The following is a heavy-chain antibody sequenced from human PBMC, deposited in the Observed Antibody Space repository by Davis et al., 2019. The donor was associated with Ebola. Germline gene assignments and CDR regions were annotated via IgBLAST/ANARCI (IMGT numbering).Heavy chain of an antibody. J-gene: IGHJ4*02. CDR1: GGSISSYY. D-gene: IGHD4-11*01. CDR2: IYYSGST. CDR3: ARDLGDYSNDY. Sequence: PSETLSLTCTVSGGSISSYYWSWIRQPSGKGLEWIGYIYYSGSTNYNPSLKSRVTISVDTSKNQFSLKLSSVTAADTAVYYCARDLGDYSNDYWGQGTLVTVSS. V-gene: IGHV4-59*01.